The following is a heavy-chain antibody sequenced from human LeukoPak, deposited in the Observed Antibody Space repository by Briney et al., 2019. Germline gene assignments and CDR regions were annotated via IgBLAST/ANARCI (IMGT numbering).Heavy chain of an antibody. V-gene: IGHV3-30-3*01. CDR2: ISYDGSNK. CDR3: AKNYYDSSGPTSVTDY. D-gene: IGHD3-22*01. J-gene: IGHJ4*02. CDR1: GFTFSSYA. Sequence: PGRSLRLSCAASGFTFSSYAMHWVRQAPGKGLEWVAVISYDGSNKYYADSVKGRFTISRDNSKNTLYLQMNSLRAEDTAVYYCAKNYYDSSGPTSVTDYWGQGTLVTVSS.